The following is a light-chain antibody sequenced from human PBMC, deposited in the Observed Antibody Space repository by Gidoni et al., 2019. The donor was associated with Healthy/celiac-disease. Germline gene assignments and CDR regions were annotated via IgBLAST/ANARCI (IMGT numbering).Light chain of an antibody. J-gene: IGKJ4*01. CDR3: QQRSNWPALT. Sequence: EIVLTQSPATLSLSPGERATLSCRASQSVSRYLAWYQQKPGQAPMLLIYDASNRATGIPARFSGSGSGTDFTLTISSLEPEDFAVYYCQQRSNWPALTFGGXTKVEIK. V-gene: IGKV3-11*01. CDR2: DAS. CDR1: QSVSRY.